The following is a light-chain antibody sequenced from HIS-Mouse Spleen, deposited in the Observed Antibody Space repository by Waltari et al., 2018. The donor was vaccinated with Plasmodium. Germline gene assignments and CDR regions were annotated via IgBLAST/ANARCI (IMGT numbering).Light chain of an antibody. CDR3: QAWDSSTVV. Sequence: SYDLTQPPSVSVSPGQTASINCSGDKLGDKYACCYQQKPGQSPVLVIYQDSKRPSGIPERFSGSNSGNTATLTISGTQAMDEADYYCQAWDSSTVVFGGGTKLTVL. V-gene: IGLV3-1*01. CDR1: KLGDKY. CDR2: QDS. J-gene: IGLJ2*01.